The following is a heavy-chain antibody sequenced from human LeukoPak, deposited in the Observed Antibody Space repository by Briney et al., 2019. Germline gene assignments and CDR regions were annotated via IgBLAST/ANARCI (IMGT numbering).Heavy chain of an antibody. CDR3: ARVSDGRWLQLDP. CDR1: GYSFTNYA. D-gene: IGHD5-24*01. CDR2: LNADDGDT. Sequence: GASVKVSCKASGYSFTNYAVHWVRQDPGQRLEWMGRLNADDGDTTYSHKFLGRVTITGDTSANTAYMELSSLRSEDTAVYYCARVSDGRWLQLDPWGQGTLVTVSS. V-gene: IGHV1-3*01. J-gene: IGHJ5*02.